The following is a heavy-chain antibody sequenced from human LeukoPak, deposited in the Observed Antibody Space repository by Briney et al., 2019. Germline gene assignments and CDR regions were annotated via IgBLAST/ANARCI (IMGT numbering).Heavy chain of an antibody. J-gene: IGHJ4*02. CDR2: IKQDGSVK. CDR3: ARDEPDY. V-gene: IGHV3-7*01. Sequence: PGGSLRLSCAASGFTITDYWMTWVRQAPGKGLEWVANIKQDGSVKYYVDSVKGRFTISRDNAQNSLYLQMNSLRAEDTAVYYCARDEPDYWGQGTLVTVSS. CDR1: GFTITDYW.